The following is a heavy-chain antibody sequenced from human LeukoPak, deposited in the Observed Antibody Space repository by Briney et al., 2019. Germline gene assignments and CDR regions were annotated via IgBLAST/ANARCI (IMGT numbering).Heavy chain of an antibody. V-gene: IGHV1-18*01. CDR1: GYTYTSYG. J-gene: IGHJ4*02. D-gene: IGHD6-13*01. CDR3: ASSLGIAAAGGLFDY. CDR2: ISAYNGNT. Sequence: ASVKVSCKASGYTYTSYGISWVRQAPGQGLERMGWISAYNGNTNYAQKLQGRVTMTTDTSTSAAYMELRSLRSDDTAVYYCASSLGIAAAGGLFDYWGQGTLVTVSS.